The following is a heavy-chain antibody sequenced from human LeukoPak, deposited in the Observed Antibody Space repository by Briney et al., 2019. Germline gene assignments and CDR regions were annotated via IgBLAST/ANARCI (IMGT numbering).Heavy chain of an antibody. J-gene: IGHJ3*01. CDR2: LNWNGDKT. D-gene: IGHD7-27*01. CDR3: AREGATGDQDAFDL. V-gene: IGHV3-20*04. Sequence: GGSLRLSCAASGFRFDDNGMNWVRQAPGKGLEWVAGLNWNGDKTGYADSVKGRFIVSRDNRKNSLHLQMNSLRAEDTALYYCAREGATGDQDAFDLWGQVTMVIVSS. CDR1: GFRFDDNG.